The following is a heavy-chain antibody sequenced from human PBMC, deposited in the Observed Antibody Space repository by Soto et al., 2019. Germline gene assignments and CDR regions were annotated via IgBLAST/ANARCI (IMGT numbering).Heavy chain of an antibody. CDR3: SKVHSSGSASLDY. Sequence: LSCGASGFPFSSYWMHWARQAPGKGLVWVSRINTDGSGTAYADSVRGRFTISRDNAKNTLYLQMNTLRAEDTGVYYCSKVHSSGSASLDYWGQGTLVTVSS. V-gene: IGHV3-74*01. CDR1: GFPFSSYW. J-gene: IGHJ4*02. D-gene: IGHD6-19*01. CDR2: INTDGSGT.